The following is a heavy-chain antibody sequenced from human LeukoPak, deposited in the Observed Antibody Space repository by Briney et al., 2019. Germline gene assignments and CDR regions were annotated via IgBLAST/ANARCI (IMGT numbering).Heavy chain of an antibody. Sequence: PGTSLRLSWAASGFSLTHDAIHWVGKAPARGLEWVAVVSKDTVTKFYRDSVKGRFTVSTDSSKNTVYLQMTGLRSEDTAVYYCAGDRWRGAPDYFDCWGQGTLVTVSS. CDR3: AGDRWRGAPDYFDC. CDR1: GFSLTHDA. CDR2: VSKDTVTK. V-gene: IGHV3-30*03. J-gene: IGHJ4*02. D-gene: IGHD1-26*01.